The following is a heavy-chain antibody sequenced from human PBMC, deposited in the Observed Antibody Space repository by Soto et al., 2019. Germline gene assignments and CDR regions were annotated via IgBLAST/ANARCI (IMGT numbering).Heavy chain of an antibody. D-gene: IGHD2-15*01. Sequence: SETLSLTCTVSGGSISSYYWSWIRQPPGKGLEWIGYIYYSGSTNYNPSLKSRVTISVDTSKNQFSLKLSSVTAADTAVYYCARASSTVVTDWFDHWGQGTLVTVSS. CDR1: GGSISSYY. V-gene: IGHV4-59*01. J-gene: IGHJ5*02. CDR3: ARASSTVVTDWFDH. CDR2: IYYSGST.